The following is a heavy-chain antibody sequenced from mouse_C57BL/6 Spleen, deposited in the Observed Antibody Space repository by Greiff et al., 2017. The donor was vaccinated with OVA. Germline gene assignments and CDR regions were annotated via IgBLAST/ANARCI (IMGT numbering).Heavy chain of an antibody. J-gene: IGHJ3*01. CDR2: IDPETGGT. CDR3: TRNYGSSYAFAY. Sequence: SGAELVRPGASVTLSCKASGYTFTDYEMHWVKQTPVHGLEWIGAIDPETGGTAYNQKFKGKAILTADKSSSTAYMELRSLTSEDSAVYYCTRNYGSSYAFAYWGQGTLVTVSA. V-gene: IGHV1-15*01. CDR1: GYTFTDYE. D-gene: IGHD1-1*01.